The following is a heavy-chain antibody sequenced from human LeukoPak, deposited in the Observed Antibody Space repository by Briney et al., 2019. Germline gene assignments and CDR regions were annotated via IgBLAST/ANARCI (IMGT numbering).Heavy chain of an antibody. CDR3: ARDLPTITPRRITMYYFDY. CDR2: ISAYNGNT. D-gene: IGHD3-10*02. V-gene: IGHV1-18*01. CDR1: GYTFTSYG. Sequence: ASVKVSCKASGYTFTSYGISWVRQASGQGLEWMGWISAYNGNTNYAQELQGRVTMTTDTSTSTAYMELRSLRSDDTAVYYCARDLPTITPRRITMYYFDYWGQGTLVTVSS. J-gene: IGHJ4*02.